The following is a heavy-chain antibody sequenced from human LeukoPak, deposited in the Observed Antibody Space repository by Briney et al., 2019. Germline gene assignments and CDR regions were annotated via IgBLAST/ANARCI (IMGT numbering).Heavy chain of an antibody. J-gene: IGHJ3*01. CDR2: ISWNRVTI. CDR1: GFSFEDYG. D-gene: IGHD4-23*01. CDR3: VKEMGGNSHDAFDV. Sequence: GGSLRLSCVASGFSFEDYGMHWVRQAPGKGLEWVSGISWNRVTIGYADSVKGRFTISRDNAKNSLYLQVSSLRAEDTALYYCVKEMGGNSHDAFDVWGQGTMVTVSP. V-gene: IGHV3-9*01.